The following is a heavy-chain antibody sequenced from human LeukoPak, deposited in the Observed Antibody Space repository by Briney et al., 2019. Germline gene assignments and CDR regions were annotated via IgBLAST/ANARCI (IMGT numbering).Heavy chain of an antibody. J-gene: IGHJ4*02. D-gene: IGHD3-22*01. CDR1: GGAISNYY. CDR2: IYGSGGT. V-gene: IGHV4-4*07. CDR3: ARVSYDSSGYYPDY. Sequence: PSETLSLTCTVSGGAISNYYWSWIRQSAGKGLEWIGQIYGSGGTNYNPSLKSRVTMSTDRSKNQISLRLSSVTAADTAVYYCARVSYDSSGYYPDYWGQGTLVTVSS.